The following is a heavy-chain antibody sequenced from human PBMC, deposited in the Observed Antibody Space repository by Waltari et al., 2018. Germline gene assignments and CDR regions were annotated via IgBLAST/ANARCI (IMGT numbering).Heavy chain of an antibody. Sequence: QLQLQESGPGLVKPSGTLSLTCAVPGDSLSNPNCWSWVPQPPGKGPEWIGQVHHSRRPNYSPSFASRVTMTVDTYNNLFSLTLTSATAADTAVYYCARDRGRGLYLDSWGPGTLVTVSP. CDR3: ARDRGRGLYLDS. CDR2: VHHSRRP. CDR1: GDSLSNPNC. D-gene: IGHD2-15*01. V-gene: IGHV4-4*02. J-gene: IGHJ4*02.